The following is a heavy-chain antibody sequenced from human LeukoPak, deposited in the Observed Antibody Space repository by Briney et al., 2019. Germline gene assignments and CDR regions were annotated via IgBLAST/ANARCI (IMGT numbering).Heavy chain of an antibody. CDR2: IRSKANSYAT. D-gene: IGHD3-16*02. Sequence: GGSLRLSCAASGFTFSGSAMHWVRQASGKGLEWVGRIRSKANSYATAYAASVKGRFTIPRDDSKNTAYLQMNSLKTEDTAVYYCFSTRPELLRLGELSLHRGGDDAFDIWGQGTMVTVSS. V-gene: IGHV3-73*01. CDR1: GFTFSGSA. CDR3: FSTRPELLRLGELSLHRGGDDAFDI. J-gene: IGHJ3*02.